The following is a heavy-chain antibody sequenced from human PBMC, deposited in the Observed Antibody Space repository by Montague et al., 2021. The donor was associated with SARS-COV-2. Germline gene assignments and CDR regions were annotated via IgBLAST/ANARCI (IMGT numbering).Heavy chain of an antibody. V-gene: IGHV4-34*01. D-gene: IGHD1-7*01. CDR3: ARVSAGFKLKILGNYYSGMDV. Sequence: KKKSGSTNYNPSLKSRVTISVDTSKNQFSLKLSSGPAADTAVYYCARVSAGFKLKILGNYYSGMDVW. CDR2: KKKSGST. J-gene: IGHJ6*01.